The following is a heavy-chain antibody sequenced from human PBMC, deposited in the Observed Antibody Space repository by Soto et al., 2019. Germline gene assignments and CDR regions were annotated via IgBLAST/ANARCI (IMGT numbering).Heavy chain of an antibody. J-gene: IGHJ6*02. CDR2: IYWDDNK. CDR1: GFALTTSGVG. D-gene: IGHD1-1*01. Sequence: QITMKESGPTLVKPTQTLTLTCTFSGFALTTSGVGVAWIRQPPGKALEWLALIYWDDNKRYSPSLKSRLTITENTTTNQVVLTMTNMDPVDTATYYCARRQGGKMEPSGIGGMDVWGQGTTVTVSS. CDR3: ARRQGGKMEPSGIGGMDV. V-gene: IGHV2-5*02.